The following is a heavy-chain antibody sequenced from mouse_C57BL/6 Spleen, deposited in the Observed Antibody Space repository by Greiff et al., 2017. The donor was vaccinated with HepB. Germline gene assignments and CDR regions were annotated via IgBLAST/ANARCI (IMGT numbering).Heavy chain of an antibody. Sequence: VQLQQSGPELVKPGASVKISCKASGYAFSSSWMNWVKQRPGKGLEWIGRIYPGDGDTNYNGKFKGKATLTAAKSSSTAYMQLSSLTSEDSAVYFCARSPFYYLTFEARDYWREGTSVTVSS. CDR1: GYAFSSSW. V-gene: IGHV1-82*01. CDR3: ARSPFYYLTFEARDY. J-gene: IGHJ4*01. CDR2: IYPGDGDT. D-gene: IGHD1-1*01.